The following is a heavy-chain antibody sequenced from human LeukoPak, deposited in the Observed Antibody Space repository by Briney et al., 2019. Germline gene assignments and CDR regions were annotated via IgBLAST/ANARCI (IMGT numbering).Heavy chain of an antibody. CDR1: GDSISGSNYH. CDR3: AREPDA. Sequence: SETLSLTCTVSGDSISGSNYHWGWIRQPPGKGLEWLGTVHHTGRAFYNPSLRGRTTVSVDTSKNEFSLKLTSVTAAATAVYYCAREPDAWGQGILVIVSS. V-gene: IGHV4-39*07. J-gene: IGHJ5*02. CDR2: VHHTGRA.